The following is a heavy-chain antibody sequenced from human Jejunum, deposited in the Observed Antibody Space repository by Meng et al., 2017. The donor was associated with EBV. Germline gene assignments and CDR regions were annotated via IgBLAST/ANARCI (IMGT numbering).Heavy chain of an antibody. CDR2: INPSVGST. J-gene: IGHJ4*02. CDR3: ARVPQTTVTTGVPDY. Sequence: QVHLVQSEAEVKHPGASVKVSCTASGYSFTNYHIHWVRQAPGQGLEWMGVINPSVGSTTYAQKFQGRVTMTRDTSTSTLYMDLSSLRSEDTAVYYCARVPQTTVTTGVPDYWGQGTLVTVAS. D-gene: IGHD4-17*01. V-gene: IGHV1-46*01. CDR1: GYSFTNYH.